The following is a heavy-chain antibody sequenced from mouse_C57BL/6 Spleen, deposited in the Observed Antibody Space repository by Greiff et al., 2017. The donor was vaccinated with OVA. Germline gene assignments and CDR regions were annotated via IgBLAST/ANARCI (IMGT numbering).Heavy chain of an antibody. CDR3: ARADYDYDASLDY. Sequence: VQLQQPGAELVKPGASVKLSCKASGYTFTSYWMHWVKQRPGQGLEWIGMIHPNSGSTNYNEKFKSKATLTVDKSSSTAYMQLSSLTSEDSAVYYCARADYDYDASLDYWGQGTSVTVSS. J-gene: IGHJ4*01. CDR2: IHPNSGST. D-gene: IGHD2-4*01. CDR1: GYTFTSYW. V-gene: IGHV1-64*01.